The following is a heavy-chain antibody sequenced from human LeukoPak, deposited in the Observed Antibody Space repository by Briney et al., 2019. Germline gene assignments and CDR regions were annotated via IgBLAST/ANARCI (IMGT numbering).Heavy chain of an antibody. CDR1: GFTFSSYA. V-gene: IGHV3-30*04. CDR3: ARLPTNLKYYDILTGYHCDY. Sequence: GGSLRLSCAASGFTFSSYAMHWVRQAPGKGLEWVAVISYDGSNKYYADSVKGRFTISRDNSKNTLYLQMNSLRAEDTAVYYCARLPTNLKYYDILTGYHCDYWGQGTLVTVSS. J-gene: IGHJ4*02. CDR2: ISYDGSNK. D-gene: IGHD3-9*01.